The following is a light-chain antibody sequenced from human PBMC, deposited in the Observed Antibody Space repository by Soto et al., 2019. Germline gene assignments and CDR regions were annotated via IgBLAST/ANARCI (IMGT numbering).Light chain of an antibody. CDR1: QSVSSN. J-gene: IGKJ3*01. CDR3: QQRGSWPAT. V-gene: IGKV3-11*01. Sequence: EIVLTQSPATLSLSPGERATLSCRASQSVSSNLAWYQQKPGQAPRLLIYGASTRATGIPARFSGSGSGTDFTLTISSLEAEDSAVYYCQQRGSWPATFGPGTKVDIK. CDR2: GAS.